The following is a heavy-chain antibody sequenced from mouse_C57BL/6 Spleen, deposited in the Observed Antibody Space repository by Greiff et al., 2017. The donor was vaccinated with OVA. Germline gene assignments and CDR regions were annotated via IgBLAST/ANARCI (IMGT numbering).Heavy chain of an antibody. CDR3: ARWCKLYDYNWYFDV. CDR2: IDPSDSYT. CDR1: GYTFTSYW. Sequence: QVQLQQPGAELVMPGASVKLSCKASGYTFTSYWMHWVKQRPGQGLEWIGEIDPSDSYTNYNQKFKGKSTLTVDKSSSTAYMQLSSLTSEDSAVYYCARWCKLYDYNWYFDVWGTGTTVTVSS. D-gene: IGHD2-4*01. V-gene: IGHV1-69*01. J-gene: IGHJ1*03.